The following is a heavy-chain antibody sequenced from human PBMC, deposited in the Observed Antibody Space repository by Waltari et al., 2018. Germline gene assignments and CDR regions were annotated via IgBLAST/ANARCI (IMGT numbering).Heavy chain of an antibody. CDR2: IISSGSTI. CDR1: GFTFSSYE. V-gene: IGHV3-48*03. J-gene: IGHJ4*02. D-gene: IGHD3-10*01. CDR3: ARTYGSGSYYAY. Sequence: EVQLVESGGGLVQPGGSLRLSCAASGFTFSSYEMNWVRQDPGKGLEWVSYIISSGSTIYYADSVKGRFTISRDNAKNSLYLQMNSLRAEDTAVYYCARTYGSGSYYAYWGQGTLVTVSS.